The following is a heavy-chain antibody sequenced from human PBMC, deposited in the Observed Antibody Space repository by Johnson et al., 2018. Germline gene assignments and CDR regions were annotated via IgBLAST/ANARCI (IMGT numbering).Heavy chain of an antibody. V-gene: IGHV3-66*02. CDR2: IYSGGST. CDR3: ARVVAIPPGGYYYYYYMDV. J-gene: IGHJ6*03. D-gene: IGHD2-21*01. Sequence: VQLVESGGGLVQPGGSLRLSCEASGFTFSTSWMSWVRQAPGKGLEWVSVIYSGGSTYYADSVKGRFTIPRDNSKNTLYLQMNSLRAEDTAVYYCARVVAIPPGGYYYYYYMDVWGKGTTVTVSS. CDR1: GFTFSTSW.